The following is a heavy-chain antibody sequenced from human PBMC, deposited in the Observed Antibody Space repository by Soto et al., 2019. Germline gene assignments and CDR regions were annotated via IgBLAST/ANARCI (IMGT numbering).Heavy chain of an antibody. V-gene: IGHV1-69*12. D-gene: IGHD3-22*01. CDR3: APYDNSVYYYD. Sequence: QVQLVQSGAEVKKPGSSVKVSCKASGGTFSTYAISWVRQAPGQRLEWMGGIIPIFGTANYAQQFQGRVTITADESTSTAYMELSSLTSEDTAVYYCAPYDNSVYYYDWGQGTLVTVSS. J-gene: IGHJ4*02. CDR2: IIPIFGTA. CDR1: GGTFSTYA.